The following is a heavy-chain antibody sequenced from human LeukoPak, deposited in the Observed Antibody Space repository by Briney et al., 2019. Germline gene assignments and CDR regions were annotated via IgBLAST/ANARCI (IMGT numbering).Heavy chain of an antibody. CDR1: GFTFSSYE. CDR3: ARGRWLRLVDY. J-gene: IGHJ4*02. D-gene: IGHD5-12*01. CDR2: ISSSGSTI. Sequence: GGSLRLSCAASGFTFSSYEMNWVRQAPGKGLEWVSYISSSGSTIYYADSVKGRFTISRDNAKNSLYLQMNSLRAEDTAVYYCARGRWLRLVDYWGQETLVTVSS. V-gene: IGHV3-48*03.